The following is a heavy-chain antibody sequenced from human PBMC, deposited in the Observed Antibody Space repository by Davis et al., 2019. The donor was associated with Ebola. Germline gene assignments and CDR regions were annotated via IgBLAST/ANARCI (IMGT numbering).Heavy chain of an antibody. Sequence: PGGSLRLSCTVSGGSISNFYWSWVRQSPGKGLEWIGEIYHGGRTNYNPSLKSRVTISVDKSNNQFSLSLSSVTAADTALYYCARDRGSYSRLFDYWGRGALVTVSS. CDR2: IYHGGRT. D-gene: IGHD1-26*01. J-gene: IGHJ4*02. V-gene: IGHV4-4*02. CDR3: ARDRGSYSRLFDY. CDR1: GGSISNFY.